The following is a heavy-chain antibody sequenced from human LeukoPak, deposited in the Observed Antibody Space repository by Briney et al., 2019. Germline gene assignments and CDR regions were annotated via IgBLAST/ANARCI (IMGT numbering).Heavy chain of an antibody. CDR1: GYTLTELS. V-gene: IGHV1-24*01. D-gene: IGHD1-1*01. J-gene: IGHJ5*02. Sequence: ASVKVSCKVSGYTLTELSMHWVRQAPGKGLEWMGGFDPEDGETIYAQKFQGRVTMTEDTSTDTAYMELSSLRSEDTAVYYCATITTGTIYNWFDPWGQGTLVTVSS. CDR2: FDPEDGET. CDR3: ATITTGTIYNWFDP.